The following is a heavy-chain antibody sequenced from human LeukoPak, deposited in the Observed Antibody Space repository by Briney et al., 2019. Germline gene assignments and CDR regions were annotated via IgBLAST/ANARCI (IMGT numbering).Heavy chain of an antibody. Sequence: QTGGSLRLSCAASGFTFSSYWMHWVRQGPGKGLEWVANIKPDGSLIYYVDSVKGRFTISRDNAKNSLYLQMNSLRAEDTAVYYCAKWELYSGFYYIDYWGQGTLATVSS. V-gene: IGHV3-7*01. CDR1: GFTFSSYW. CDR2: IKPDGSLI. CDR3: AKWELYSGFYYIDY. J-gene: IGHJ4*02. D-gene: IGHD1-26*01.